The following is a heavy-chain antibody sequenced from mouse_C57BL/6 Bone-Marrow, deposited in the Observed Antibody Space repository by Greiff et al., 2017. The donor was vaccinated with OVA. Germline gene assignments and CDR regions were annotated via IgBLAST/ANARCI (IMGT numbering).Heavy chain of an antibody. CDR1: GYAFSSSW. J-gene: IGHJ2*01. CDR3: ARNYYGSRGDYFDY. CDR2: IYPGDGDT. V-gene: IGHV1-82*01. D-gene: IGHD1-1*01. Sequence: VHLVESGPELVKPGASVKISCKASGYAFSSSWMNWVKQRPGKGLEWIGRIYPGDGDTNYNGKFKGKATLTADKSSSTAYMQLSSLTSEDSAVYFCARNYYGSRGDYFDYWGQGTTLTVSS.